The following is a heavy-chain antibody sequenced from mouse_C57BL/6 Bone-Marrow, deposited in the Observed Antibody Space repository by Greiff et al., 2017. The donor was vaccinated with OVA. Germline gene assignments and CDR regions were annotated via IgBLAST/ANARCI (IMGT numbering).Heavy chain of an antibody. CDR3: ARVGVYWYFDV. CDR2: ILPGSGIT. CDR1: GYTFTGYW. Sequence: QVQLQQSGAELMKPGASVKLSCKATGYTFTGYWIEWVKQRPGHGLEWIGEILPGSGITNYNEKFKGKATFTADTSSNTAYMQLSSLTTEDSAIYYCARVGVYWYFDVWGTGTTVTVSS. V-gene: IGHV1-9*01. J-gene: IGHJ1*03.